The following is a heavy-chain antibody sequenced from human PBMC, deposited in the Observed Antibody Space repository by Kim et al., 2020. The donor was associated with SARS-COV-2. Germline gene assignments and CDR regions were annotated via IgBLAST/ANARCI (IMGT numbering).Heavy chain of an antibody. CDR3: ARGGYDFWSGYLTPLDY. J-gene: IGHJ4*02. Sequence: VKGRFTISRDNAKNSLYLQMNSLRAEDTAVYYCARGGYDFWSGYLTPLDYWGQGTLVTVSS. D-gene: IGHD3-3*01. V-gene: IGHV3-11*06.